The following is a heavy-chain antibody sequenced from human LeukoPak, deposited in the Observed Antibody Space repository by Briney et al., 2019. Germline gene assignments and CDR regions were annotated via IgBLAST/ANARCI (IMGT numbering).Heavy chain of an antibody. J-gene: IGHJ3*02. D-gene: IGHD2-15*01. CDR1: GFNVSSNY. V-gene: IGHV3-66*01. CDR3: ARGYCSGGSCYWGAFDI. CDR2: VYSGGST. Sequence: GGSLRLSCAASGFNVSSNYMSWVRQAPGKGLEWVSVVYSGGSTYYADSVKGRFTISRDNSKNTLYLQMNNLRAEDTAVYYCARGYCSGGSCYWGAFDIWGQGTMVTVSS.